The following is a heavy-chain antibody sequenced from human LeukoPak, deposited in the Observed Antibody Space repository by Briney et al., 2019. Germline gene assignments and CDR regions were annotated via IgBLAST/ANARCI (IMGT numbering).Heavy chain of an antibody. J-gene: IGHJ5*02. CDR3: ARPQYSNSWYWFDP. CDR1: GYTFTNYW. Sequence: GESLKISCKASGYTFTNYWIGWVRQMPGKGLEWMGIIYPSDSDTRYSPSFQGQVTISVDKSINTAYLQWSGLKASDSAMYFCARPQYSNSWYWFDPWGQGTLVTVSS. D-gene: IGHD6-6*01. V-gene: IGHV5-51*01. CDR2: IYPSDSDT.